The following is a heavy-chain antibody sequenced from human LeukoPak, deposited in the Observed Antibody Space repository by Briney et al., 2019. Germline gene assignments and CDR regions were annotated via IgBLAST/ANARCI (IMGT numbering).Heavy chain of an antibody. CDR1: GFSFSGYS. V-gene: IGHV3-21*01. CDR3: ARAGYSMDTEYFQH. D-gene: IGHD5-18*01. Sequence: GGSLRLSCAASGFSFSGYSINWVRQAPGKGLEWVSSISPSSSYIHYADSVKGRFTISRDNAKNSLYLQMNSLRAEDTAVYYCARAGYSMDTEYFQHWGQGTLVTVSS. J-gene: IGHJ1*01. CDR2: ISPSSSYI.